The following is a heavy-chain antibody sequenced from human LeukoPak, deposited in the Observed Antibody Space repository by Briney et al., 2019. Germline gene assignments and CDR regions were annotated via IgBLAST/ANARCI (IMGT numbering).Heavy chain of an antibody. Sequence: GGSLRLSCAASGFTFSSYSMNWVRQAPGKGLEWVSSISSSSSYIYYADSVKGRFTISRDNAKNSLYQQMNSLRAEDTAVYYCARDRPSIVVVPAAIDYWGQGTLVTVSS. CDR2: ISSSSSYI. J-gene: IGHJ4*02. D-gene: IGHD2-2*01. CDR3: ARDRPSIVVVPAAIDY. V-gene: IGHV3-21*01. CDR1: GFTFSSYS.